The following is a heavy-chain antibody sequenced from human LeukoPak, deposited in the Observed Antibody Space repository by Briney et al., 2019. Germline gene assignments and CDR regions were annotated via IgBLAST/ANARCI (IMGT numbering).Heavy chain of an antibody. J-gene: IGHJ3*02. CDR3: ARVRTVYAFDI. V-gene: IGHV4-61*02. D-gene: IGHD1-1*01. CDR2: IYTSGST. Sequence: SETLSLTCTVSGGSLSSGSYYWSWIRQPAGKGLEWIGRIYTSGSTNYNPSLKSRVTISVDTSKNQFSLKLSSVTAADTAVYYCARVRTVYAFDIWGQGTMVTVSS. CDR1: GGSLSSGSYY.